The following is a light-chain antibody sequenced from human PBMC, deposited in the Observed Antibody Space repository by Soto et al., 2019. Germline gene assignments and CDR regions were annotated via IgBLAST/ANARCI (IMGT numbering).Light chain of an antibody. Sequence: EILMTQSPATLSVSPGERATLSCRASQNIYSNIAWYQQRPGQAPRLLIYRASTRATGVPARFSGSGSGTEFTLTISSLQSEDFAVYSCLQYHNLWAFGQGTKVDI. CDR3: LQYHNLWA. CDR1: QNIYSN. V-gene: IGKV3-15*01. CDR2: RAS. J-gene: IGKJ1*01.